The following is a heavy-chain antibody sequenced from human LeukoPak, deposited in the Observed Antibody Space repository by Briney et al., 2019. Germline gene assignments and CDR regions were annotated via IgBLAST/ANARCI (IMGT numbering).Heavy chain of an antibody. CDR3: ARLGLGSSRDY. CDR2: IYYSGTT. J-gene: IGHJ4*02. Sequence: SSDTLSLTCTVSGGSISSSSYYWGWIRQPPGKGLEWIGSIYYSGTTYYNPSLKRRVTISVDTSKNQFSLRLSSVTAADTAVYYCARLGLGSSRDYWGQGTLVTVSS. CDR1: GGSISSSSYY. V-gene: IGHV4-39*01. D-gene: IGHD6-6*01.